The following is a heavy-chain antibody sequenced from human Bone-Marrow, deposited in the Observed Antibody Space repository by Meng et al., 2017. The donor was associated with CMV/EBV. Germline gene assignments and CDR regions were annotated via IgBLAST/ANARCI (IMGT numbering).Heavy chain of an antibody. CDR3: ARGYPPFSPRYGMDV. CDR2: INHSGST. Sequence: SQTLSLTCAVYGGSFSGYYWSWIRQPPGKGLEWIGEINHSGSTNYNPSLKSRVTISVDTSKNQFSLKLSSVTAADTAVYYCARGYPPFSPRYGMDVWGQGTTVTVSS. V-gene: IGHV4-34*01. J-gene: IGHJ6*02. CDR1: GGSFSGYY.